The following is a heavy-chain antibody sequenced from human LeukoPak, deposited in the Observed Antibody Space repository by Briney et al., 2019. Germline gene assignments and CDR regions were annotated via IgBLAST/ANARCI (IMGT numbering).Heavy chain of an antibody. CDR2: ISWNSGSI. V-gene: IGHV3-9*01. D-gene: IGHD2-2*01. CDR3: AKGSLGYCSSTSCWVFDY. Sequence: QPGGSLRLSCAASGFTFDDYAMPWVRQAPGKGLEWVSGISWNSGSIGYADSVKGRFTISRDNAKNSLYLQMNSLRAEDTALYYCAKGSLGYCSSTSCWVFDYWGQGTLVTVSS. CDR1: GFTFDDYA. J-gene: IGHJ4*02.